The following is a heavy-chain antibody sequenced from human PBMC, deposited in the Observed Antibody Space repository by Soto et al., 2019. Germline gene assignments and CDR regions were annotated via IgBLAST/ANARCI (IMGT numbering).Heavy chain of an antibody. CDR3: ASVNTVRSWDYDGMDI. V-gene: IGHV3-33*03. CDR2: IRHDGSNA. CDR1: GFTFSAFG. D-gene: IGHD3-10*01. Sequence: QLHLVESGGGVVQPGASVRLSCEASGFTFSAFGMHWVRQAPGKGLEWVAGIRHDGSNAYYSDFAKGRLTISRDNSRDTLYLQINSLRADDSAVYYCASVNTVRSWDYDGMDIWGQGTTVTVSS. J-gene: IGHJ6*02.